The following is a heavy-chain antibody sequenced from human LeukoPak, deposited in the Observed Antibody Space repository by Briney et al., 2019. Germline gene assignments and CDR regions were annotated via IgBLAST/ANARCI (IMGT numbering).Heavy chain of an antibody. V-gene: IGHV4-39*07. CDR2: IFYSGST. CDR3: ARDRGVYDYVWGSYHRFDP. CDR1: GGSISTSNYY. D-gene: IGHD3-16*02. Sequence: PSETLSLTCTVSGGSISTSNYYWGWIRQPPGKGLEWIGNIFYSGSTYYSPSLKSRVTISVDTSKNQFSLKLSSVTAADTAVYYCARDRGVYDYVWGSYHRFDPWGQGTLVTVSS. J-gene: IGHJ5*02.